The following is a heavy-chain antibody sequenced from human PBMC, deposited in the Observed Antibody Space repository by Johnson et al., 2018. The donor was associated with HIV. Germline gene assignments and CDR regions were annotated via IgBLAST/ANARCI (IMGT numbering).Heavy chain of an antibody. Sequence: EVQLLESGVGLVQPGRSLRLSCAASGFTFDDYAMHWVRQAPGKGLEWVSGISWNSGSIGYADSVKGRFTISRDNAKNSLDLQMNSLRNDDTALYYCARDAYGSGSYFPTSTDAFDLWGQGTMVIVSS. CDR3: ARDAYGSGSYFPTSTDAFDL. CDR2: ISWNSGSI. J-gene: IGHJ3*01. V-gene: IGHV3-9*01. CDR1: GFTFDDYA. D-gene: IGHD3-10*01.